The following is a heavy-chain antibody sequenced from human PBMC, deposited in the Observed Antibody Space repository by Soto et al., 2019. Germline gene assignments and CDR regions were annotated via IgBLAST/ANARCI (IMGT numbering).Heavy chain of an antibody. Sequence: SETLSLTCTVSGGSVSSGSYYWSWIRQPPGKGLEWIGYIYYSGSTNYNPSLKSRVTISVDTSKNQFSLKLSSVTAADTAVYYCASLGGYCTNGVCRYYYGMDVWGQGTTVTVSS. J-gene: IGHJ6*02. V-gene: IGHV4-61*01. CDR2: IYYSGST. D-gene: IGHD2-8*01. CDR3: ASLGGYCTNGVCRYYYGMDV. CDR1: GGSVSSGSYY.